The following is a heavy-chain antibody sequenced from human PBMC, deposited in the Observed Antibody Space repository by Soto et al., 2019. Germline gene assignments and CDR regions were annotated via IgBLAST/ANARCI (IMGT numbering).Heavy chain of an antibody. CDR1: GFTFSSYD. CDR3: ARDKYNWTNFYYYGMDV. CDR2: IGTAGET. J-gene: IGHJ6*02. D-gene: IGHD1-20*01. Sequence: GGSLGLSCAASGFTFSSYDMHWVRQTTGTGLEWISAIGTAGETYYPGSVKGRLTISRENAKNSLYLQINSLRAGDTEVYYCARDKYNWTNFYYYGMDVWGPGTTVTVSS. V-gene: IGHV3-13*01.